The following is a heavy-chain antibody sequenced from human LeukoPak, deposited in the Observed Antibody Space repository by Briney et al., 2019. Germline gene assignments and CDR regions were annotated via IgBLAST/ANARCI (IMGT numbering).Heavy chain of an antibody. CDR3: ARQKYFDY. CDR1: GGTMSSYY. V-gene: IGHV4-59*08. J-gene: IGHJ4*02. Sequence: SETLSLTCTVSGGTMSSYYWSWIRQPPGKGLEWIGYIHYSGTTNYNPSLKSRVTMSLDTSKNQFSLKLSSVTAADTAVYYCARQKYFDYWGQGTLVTVSS. CDR2: IHYSGTT.